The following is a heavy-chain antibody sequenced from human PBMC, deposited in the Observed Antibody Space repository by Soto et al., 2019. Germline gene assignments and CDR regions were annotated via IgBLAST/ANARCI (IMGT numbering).Heavy chain of an antibody. Sequence: ASVKVSCKASGGTFSSYAISWVRQAPGQGLEWMGGIIPIFGTANYAQKFQGRVTITADESTSTAYMELSSLRSEDTAVYYCARDLLPYSGYAYYYYGMDVWGQGTTVTVSS. CDR3: ARDLLPYSGYAYYYYGMDV. D-gene: IGHD5-12*01. CDR1: GGTFSSYA. J-gene: IGHJ6*02. V-gene: IGHV1-69*13. CDR2: IIPIFGTA.